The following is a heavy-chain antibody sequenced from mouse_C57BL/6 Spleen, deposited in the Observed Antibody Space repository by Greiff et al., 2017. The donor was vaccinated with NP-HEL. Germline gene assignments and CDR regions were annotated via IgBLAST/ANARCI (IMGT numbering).Heavy chain of an antibody. CDR2: INPNNGGT. CDR1: GYTFTDYY. V-gene: IGHV1-26*01. CDR3: ARWGLDYYGSSPWFAY. D-gene: IGHD1-1*01. Sequence: EVQLQQSGPELVKPGASVKISCKASGYTFTDYYMNWVKQSHGKSLEWIGDINPNNGGTSYNQKFKGKATLTVDKSSSTAYMELRSLTSEDSAVYDCARWGLDYYGSSPWFAYWGQGTLVTVSA. J-gene: IGHJ3*01.